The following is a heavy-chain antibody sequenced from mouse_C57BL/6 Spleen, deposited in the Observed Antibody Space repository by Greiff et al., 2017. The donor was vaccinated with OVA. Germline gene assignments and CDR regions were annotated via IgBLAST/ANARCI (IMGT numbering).Heavy chain of an antibody. D-gene: IGHD1-1*01. CDR3: AISYGSSPLYWYFDV. J-gene: IGHJ1*03. CDR1: GYSFTDYN. CDR2: INPNYGTT. V-gene: IGHV1-39*01. Sequence: VQLQQSGPELVKPGASVTISCKASGYSFTDYNMNWVKQSNGKSLEWIGVINPNYGTTSYNQKFKGKATLTVDQSSSTAYMQLNSLTSEDSAVYYCAISYGSSPLYWYFDVWGTGTTVTVSS.